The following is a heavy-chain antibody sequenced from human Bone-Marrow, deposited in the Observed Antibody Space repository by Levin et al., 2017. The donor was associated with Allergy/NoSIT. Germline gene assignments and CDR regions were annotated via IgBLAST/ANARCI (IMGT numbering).Heavy chain of an antibody. CDR1: GYDFTKYW. CDR2: IHPIDSHT. CDR3: ARHSYGADSDAPYYFHGMDV. J-gene: IGHJ6*02. Sequence: GGSLRLSCQASGYDFTKYWIGWVRQMPGKGLEWMGIIHPIDSHTRYSPSFQGQVSISADKSISTAYLQWSSLKASETAIFYCARHSYGADSDAPYYFHGMDVWRQGTAVTVSS. V-gene: IGHV5-51*01. D-gene: IGHD4-23*01.